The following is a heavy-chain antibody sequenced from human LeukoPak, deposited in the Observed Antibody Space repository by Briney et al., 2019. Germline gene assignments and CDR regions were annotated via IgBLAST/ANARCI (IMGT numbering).Heavy chain of an antibody. CDR1: GGTFSSYA. D-gene: IGHD6-13*01. V-gene: IGHV1-69*04. Sequence: ASVKVSCKASGGTFSSYAISWVRQAPGQGLEWMGRIIPILGIANYAQKFQGRVTITADKSTSTAYMELSSLRSEHTAVYYCARGRPAAGPSNWFDPWGQGTLVTVSS. CDR3: ARGRPAAGPSNWFDP. CDR2: IIPILGIA. J-gene: IGHJ5*02.